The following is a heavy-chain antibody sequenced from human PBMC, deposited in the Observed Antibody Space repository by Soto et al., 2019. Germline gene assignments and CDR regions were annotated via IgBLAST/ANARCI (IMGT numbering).Heavy chain of an antibody. V-gene: IGHV3-48*01. J-gene: IGHJ3*02. CDR3: ARVWGANSGSWPWDAFDI. D-gene: IGHD1-26*01. CDR2: VSSSSSTI. CDR1: GFTFSSYS. Sequence: EVQLVESGGGLVQPGGSLRLSCAASGFTFSSYSMNWVRQAPGKGLEWVSYVSSSSSTIYYADSVKGRFTISRDNAKNSLYLQMNSLRAEDTAVYYCARVWGANSGSWPWDAFDIWGQGTMVTVSS.